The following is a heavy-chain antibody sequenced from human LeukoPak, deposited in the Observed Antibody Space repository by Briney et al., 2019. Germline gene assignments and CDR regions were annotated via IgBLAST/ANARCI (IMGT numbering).Heavy chain of an antibody. V-gene: IGHV3-30*04. CDR1: GFTFSSYA. CDR3: ARAGIAAAGTRWFDP. D-gene: IGHD6-13*01. CDR2: ISYDGSNK. J-gene: IGHJ5*02. Sequence: GGSLRLPCAASGFTFSSYAMHWVRQAPGKGLEWVAVISYDGSNKYYADSVKGRFTISRDNSKNTLYLQMNSLRAEDTAVYYCARAGIAAAGTRWFDPWGQGTLVTVSS.